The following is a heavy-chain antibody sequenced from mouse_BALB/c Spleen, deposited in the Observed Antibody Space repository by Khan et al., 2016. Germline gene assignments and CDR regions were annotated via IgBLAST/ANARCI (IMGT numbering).Heavy chain of an antibody. CDR2: IDPENGDT. CDR3: NYGNYYYYAMDY. Sequence: VRLQQSGAELVRSGASVKLSCTASGFNIKDYYMHWVKQRPEQGLEWIGWIDPENGDTEYAPKFQGKATMTADTSSNTAYLQLRSLTSEDTAVYYCNYGNYYYYAMDYWGQGTSVTVSS. V-gene: IGHV14-4*02. J-gene: IGHJ4*01. CDR1: GFNIKDYY. D-gene: IGHD2-1*01.